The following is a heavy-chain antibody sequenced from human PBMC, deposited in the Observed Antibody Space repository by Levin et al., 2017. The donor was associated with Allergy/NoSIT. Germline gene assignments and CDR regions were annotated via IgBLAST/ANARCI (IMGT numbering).Heavy chain of an antibody. Sequence: SETLSLTCTVSGGSISSSSYYWGWIRQPPGKGLEWIGSIYYSGSTYYNPSLKSRVTISVDTSKNQFSLKLSSVTAADTAVYYCASPVAVAGKQDDYWGQGTLVTVSS. CDR1: GGSISSSSYY. V-gene: IGHV4-39*01. D-gene: IGHD6-19*01. CDR2: IYYSGST. CDR3: ASPVAVAGKQDDY. J-gene: IGHJ4*02.